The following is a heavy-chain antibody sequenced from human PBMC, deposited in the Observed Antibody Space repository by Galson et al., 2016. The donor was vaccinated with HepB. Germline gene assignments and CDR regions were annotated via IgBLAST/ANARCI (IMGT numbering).Heavy chain of an antibody. Sequence: SLRLSCAVSGFTFGSYGMHWVRQAPGKGLEWVAVISYDGRNKYYADAVKGRFTISRDNSKNTLYLQMNSLGAEDTALYYCAKPITIFGVVPTGAFDIWAQGTMVTVSS. J-gene: IGHJ3*02. CDR2: ISYDGRNK. CDR3: AKPITIFGVVPTGAFDI. D-gene: IGHD3-3*01. V-gene: IGHV3-30*18. CDR1: GFTFGSYG.